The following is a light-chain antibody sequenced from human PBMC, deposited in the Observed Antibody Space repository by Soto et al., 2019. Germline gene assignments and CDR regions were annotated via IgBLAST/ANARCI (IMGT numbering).Light chain of an antibody. CDR3: QQSYNSPIT. J-gene: IGKJ5*01. CDR1: QTISSW. V-gene: IGKV1-5*03. CDR2: KAS. Sequence: IRMTQSPSNLSGSGGDRGTSSWRASQTISSWLAWHQQKPGKPPKILIYKASTLTSGVPSRFRGSGSGTEFTLTISSLQPEDFQTYYCQQSYNSPITFGQGTRLEIK.